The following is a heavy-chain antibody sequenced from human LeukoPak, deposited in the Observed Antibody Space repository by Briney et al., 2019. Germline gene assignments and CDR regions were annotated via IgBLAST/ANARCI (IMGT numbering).Heavy chain of an antibody. CDR2: ISGSSSTI. CDR3: ARVLQTLGGVSFDY. Sequence: GGSLRLSCAASGFTFSNYAMNWVRKGPGTGLEWVSYISGSSSTIYYADSVKGRFTISRDNAKNSLYLQMNSLRAEDTAVYYCARVLQTLGGVSFDYWGQGTLVTVSS. J-gene: IGHJ4*02. D-gene: IGHD5/OR15-5a*01. CDR1: GFTFSNYA. V-gene: IGHV3-48*01.